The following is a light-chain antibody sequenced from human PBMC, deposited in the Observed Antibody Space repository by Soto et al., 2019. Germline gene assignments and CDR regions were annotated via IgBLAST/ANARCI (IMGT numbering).Light chain of an antibody. CDR2: DVN. V-gene: IGLV2-14*03. Sequence: QSVLTQPASVSGSPGQSIAISCTGTSSDVGFYNYVSWYQQHPGKAPKLMVYDVNNRPSGVSNRFSGSKSGNTASLTISGLQAEDEADYYCTSYTTSSTYGFGTGAKLTVL. CDR3: TSYTTSSTYG. CDR1: SSDVGFYNY. J-gene: IGLJ1*01.